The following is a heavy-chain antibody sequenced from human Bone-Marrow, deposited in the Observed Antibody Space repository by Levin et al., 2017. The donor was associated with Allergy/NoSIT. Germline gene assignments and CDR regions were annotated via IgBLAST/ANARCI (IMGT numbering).Heavy chain of an antibody. D-gene: IGHD3-10*01. J-gene: IGHJ3*02. CDR1: RHG. V-gene: IGHV3-33*01. Sequence: RHGMHWARQAPGKGLEWVAVIWYDGSNKYYADSVKGRFTISRDNSKNTLYLQMNSLRAEDTAVYYCARDAPVRGAMDAFDIWGQGTMVTVSS. CDR3: ARDAPVRGAMDAFDI. CDR2: IWYDGSNK.